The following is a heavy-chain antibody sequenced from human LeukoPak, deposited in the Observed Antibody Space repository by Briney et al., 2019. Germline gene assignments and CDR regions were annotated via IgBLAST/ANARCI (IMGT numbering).Heavy chain of an antibody. D-gene: IGHD4-17*01. J-gene: IGHJ4*02. CDR2: INHSGST. Sequence: LRLSCAASGFTFSSYEMNWVRQAPGKGLEWIGEINHSGSTYYNPSLKSRVTKSVDTSKNQFSLKLSSVTAADTAVYYCARGTVTTSYFDYWGQGTLVTVSS. CDR1: GFTFSSYE. CDR3: ARGTVTTSYFDY. V-gene: IGHV4-34*01.